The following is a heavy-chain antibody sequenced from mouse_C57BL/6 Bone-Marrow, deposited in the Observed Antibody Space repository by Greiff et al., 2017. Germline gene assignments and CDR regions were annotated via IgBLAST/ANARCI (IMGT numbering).Heavy chain of an antibody. J-gene: IGHJ2*01. CDR2: IDPSASYT. CDR3: AREGDYGSSYDFDY. D-gene: IGHD1-1*01. V-gene: IGHV1-69*01. CDR1: GYTFTSYW. Sequence: QVQLQQPGAELVMPGASVTLSCKASGYTFTSYWMHWVKQRPGQGLEWIGEIDPSASYTTYNQKFKGKSTLTVDKSSSTAYMQLSSLTSEDSAVYYCAREGDYGSSYDFDYWGQGTTLTVSS.